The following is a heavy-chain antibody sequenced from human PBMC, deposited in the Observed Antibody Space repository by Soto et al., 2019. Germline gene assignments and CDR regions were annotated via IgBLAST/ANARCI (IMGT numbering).Heavy chain of an antibody. D-gene: IGHD1-7*01. CDR2: SRNKAKSYTT. CDR1: GLTFSDHY. J-gene: IGHJ4*02. CDR3: VRAARSGTTHFDY. Sequence: EVQLVESGGVLVQPGGSLRLSCVASGLTFSDHYMDWVRQAPGKGLEWVGRSRNKAKSYTTDYAASGKGRFTISRDDSKSSVYLQMNSLETEDTAVYYCVRAARSGTTHFDYWGQGTLVTVSS. V-gene: IGHV3-72*01.